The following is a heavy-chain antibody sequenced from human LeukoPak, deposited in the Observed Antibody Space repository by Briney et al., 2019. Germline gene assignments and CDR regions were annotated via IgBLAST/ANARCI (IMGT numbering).Heavy chain of an antibody. D-gene: IGHD6-19*01. J-gene: IGHJ3*02. CDR3: AREVASEVIAVAGTRAFDI. CDR2: IYTSGST. CDR1: GGSISSYY. Sequence: SETLSLTCTVSGGSISSYYWNWIRQPAGKGLEWIGRIYTSGSTNYNPSLKSRVTMSVDMSKNQFSLKLSSVTAADTAVYYCAREVASEVIAVAGTRAFDIWGQGTMVTVSS. V-gene: IGHV4-4*07.